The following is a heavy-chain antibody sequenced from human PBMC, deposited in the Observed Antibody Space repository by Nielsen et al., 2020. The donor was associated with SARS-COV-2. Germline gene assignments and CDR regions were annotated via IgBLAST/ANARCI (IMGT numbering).Heavy chain of an antibody. CDR3: ARVTTVTAFDY. CDR2: IYYSGST. CDR1: GGSISSSSYY. J-gene: IGHJ4*02. D-gene: IGHD4-17*01. Sequence: SETLSLTCTVSGGSISSSSYYWGWIRQPPGKGLEWIGSIYYSGSTYYNPSLKSRVTISVDTSKNQFSLKLSSVTAADTAVYYCARVTTVTAFDYWGQGTLVTVSS. V-gene: IGHV4-39*07.